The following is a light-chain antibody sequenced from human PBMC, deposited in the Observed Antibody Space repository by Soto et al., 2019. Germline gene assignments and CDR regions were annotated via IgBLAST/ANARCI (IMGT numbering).Light chain of an antibody. CDR2: DAS. CDR3: QHYAFLPLP. CDR1: QSVSSNY. V-gene: IGKV3-20*01. Sequence: EIVLTQSPGTLSLSPGERATLSCRASQSVSSNYLAWYQQRPGQALRLLIYDASSRATGVPDRFSGSGSGTDFTLTISRLEPEDFAVYYCQHYAFLPLPCGGGTKLEV. J-gene: IGKJ4*02.